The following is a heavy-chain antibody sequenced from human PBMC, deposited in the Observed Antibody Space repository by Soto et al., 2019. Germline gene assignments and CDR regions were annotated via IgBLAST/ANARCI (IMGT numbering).Heavy chain of an antibody. Sequence: QITLKESGPTLVRPTQTLTLTCAFSGFSLSTSGVGVGWIRQPPGKALEWLAVIYWDDSKHYSPSLRSRLTITKDTSKSQVVFTKTNVDPMDTGAYYCAHKGPEDWPLDYWGQGTLVTVSS. CDR2: IYWDDSK. D-gene: IGHD3-9*01. V-gene: IGHV2-5*02. J-gene: IGHJ4*02. CDR3: AHKGPEDWPLDY. CDR1: GFSLSTSGVG.